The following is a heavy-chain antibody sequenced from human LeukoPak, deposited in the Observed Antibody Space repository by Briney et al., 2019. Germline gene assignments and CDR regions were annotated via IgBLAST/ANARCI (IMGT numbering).Heavy chain of an antibody. Sequence: GGSLRLSCAVSGFNVSSNYLNWVRQAPGKGPEWVSVIYSGGSTYYADSVKGRFTISRDNSKNTVYLQMNSLRAEDTAVYYCARDLNIVVGPAQHWGQGTLVTVSS. CDR2: IYSGGST. V-gene: IGHV3-66*01. D-gene: IGHD2-2*01. CDR3: ARDLNIVVGPAQH. CDR1: GFNVSSNY. J-gene: IGHJ1*01.